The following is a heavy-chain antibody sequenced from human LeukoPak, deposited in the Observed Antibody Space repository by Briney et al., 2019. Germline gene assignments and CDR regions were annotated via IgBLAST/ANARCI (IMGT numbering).Heavy chain of an antibody. CDR2: ITPVIDVS. D-gene: IGHD1-26*01. Sequence: APVKVSCKASGGSLNSHIFTWVRQAPGQGLEWMGKITPVIDVSKYAQKFQGRLTITADKSTAAVYVELSGLKSDDTAVYYCARVNLRGSQYNWFDPWGQGTLVTVSS. CDR3: ARVNLRGSQYNWFDP. V-gene: IGHV1-69*02. J-gene: IGHJ5*02. CDR1: GGSLNSHI.